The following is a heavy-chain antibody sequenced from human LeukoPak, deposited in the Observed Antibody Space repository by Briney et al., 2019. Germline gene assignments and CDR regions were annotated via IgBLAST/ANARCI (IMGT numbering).Heavy chain of an antibody. CDR2: ISGSGGST. D-gene: IGHD1-26*01. CDR3: AKDGGSYSEEYYYYYKDV. V-gene: IGHV3-23*01. J-gene: IGHJ6*03. Sequence: AISGSGGSTYYADSVKGRFTISRDNSKNTLYLQMNSLRAEDTAVYYCAKDGGSYSEEYYYYYKDVWGKGTTVTISS.